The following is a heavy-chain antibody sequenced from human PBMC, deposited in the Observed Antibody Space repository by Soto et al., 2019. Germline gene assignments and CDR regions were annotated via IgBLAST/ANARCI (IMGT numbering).Heavy chain of an antibody. CDR1: GFTYSNYA. J-gene: IGHJ4*02. CDR3: AKSLSGVQYFFDY. CDR2: ISGSGGGT. V-gene: IGHV3-23*01. Sequence: EVPLLESGGGLVQPGGSLRLSCAASGFTYSNYAMSWVRQAPGKGLEWVSVISGSGGGTYYADSVKGRFTISRDNSKNTLYLQMNSLRAEDTAVYYCAKSLSGVQYFFDYWGQGTLVTVSS. D-gene: IGHD3-9*01.